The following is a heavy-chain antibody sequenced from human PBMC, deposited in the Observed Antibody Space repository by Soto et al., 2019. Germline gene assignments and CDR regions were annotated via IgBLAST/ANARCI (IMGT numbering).Heavy chain of an antibody. CDR1: GFTFSDYA. CDR2: VSYDGSNK. V-gene: IGHV3-30-3*01. CDR3: ARGLPRMTNRSWFDP. D-gene: IGHD4-17*01. J-gene: IGHJ5*02. Sequence: QVQLVESGGGVVQPGRSLRLSCAASGFTFSDYAIHWVRQAPGKGLEWVAVVSYDGSNKYYADSVKGRFSISRENSKNTLYLQMNNLRAEDTAVYYCARGLPRMTNRSWFDPWGQGTLVTVSP.